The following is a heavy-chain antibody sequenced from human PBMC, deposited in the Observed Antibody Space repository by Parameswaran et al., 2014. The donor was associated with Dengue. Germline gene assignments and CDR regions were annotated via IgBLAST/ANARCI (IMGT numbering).Heavy chain of an antibody. V-gene: IGHV1-69*08. Sequence: WVRQAPGQGLEWMGRIIPVLNTSNYAQKFQGRVTITADKSTTTAYMDLSSLRSEDTAVYFCAREADCSSGVCLGSPYYHYYAMDVWGQGTTVTVSS. CDR2: IIPVLNTS. J-gene: IGHJ6*02. CDR3: AREADCSSGVCLGSPYYHYYAMDV. D-gene: IGHD2-2*01.